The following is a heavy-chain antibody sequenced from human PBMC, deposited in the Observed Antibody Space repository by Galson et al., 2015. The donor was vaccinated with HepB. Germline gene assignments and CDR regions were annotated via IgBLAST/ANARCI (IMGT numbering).Heavy chain of an antibody. CDR1: GYTFTSYG. D-gene: IGHD1-26*01. CDR2: ISAYNGNT. CDR3: ARDSSRYSGRYYAWGYFDL. J-gene: IGHJ2*01. Sequence: SVKVSCKASGYTFTSYGISWVRQAPGQGLEWMGWISAYNGNTNYAQKLQGRVTMTTDTSTSTAYMELRSLRSDDTAVYYCARDSSRYSGRYYAWGYFDLWGRGTLVTVSS. V-gene: IGHV1-18*01.